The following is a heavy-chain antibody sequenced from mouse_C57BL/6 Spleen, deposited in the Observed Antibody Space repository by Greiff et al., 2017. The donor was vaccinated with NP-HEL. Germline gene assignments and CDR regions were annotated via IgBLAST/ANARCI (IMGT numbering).Heavy chain of an antibody. J-gene: IGHJ4*01. CDR1: GYSITSGYY. CDR3: AIYGSSSYYAMDY. Sequence: EVQLQESGPGLVKPSQSLSLTCSVPGYSITSGYYWNWIRQFPGNKLEWMGYISYDGSNNYNPSLKNRISITRDTSKNQFFLKLNSVTTEDTATYYCAIYGSSSYYAMDYWGQGTSVTVSS. CDR2: ISYDGSN. D-gene: IGHD1-1*01. V-gene: IGHV3-6*01.